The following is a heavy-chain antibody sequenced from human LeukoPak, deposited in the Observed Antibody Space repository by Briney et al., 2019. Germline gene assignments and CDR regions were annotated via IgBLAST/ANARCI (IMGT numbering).Heavy chain of an antibody. CDR2: MYYSGST. D-gene: IGHD2-15*01. J-gene: IGHJ5*02. CDR1: GGSISSSSYY. Sequence: PSETLSLTCTVSGGSISSSSYYWGWIRQPPGKGVEWIGSMYYSGSTYYNPSLKRRVTISVDRSKNQFSLQLSSLTAADTAVYYCAREAPYCSGGSCYSLPTTDVPPKSNHWFDPWGQGTLVTVSS. CDR3: AREAPYCSGGSCYSLPTTDVPPKSNHWFDP. V-gene: IGHV4-39*07.